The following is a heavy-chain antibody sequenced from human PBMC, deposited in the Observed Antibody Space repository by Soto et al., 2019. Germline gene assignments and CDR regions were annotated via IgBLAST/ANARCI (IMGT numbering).Heavy chain of an antibody. V-gene: IGHV3-33*01. Sequence: GGSLRLSSAASGLTFSTYDMHWVRHAPGKGLEGGALSWSDGSRTCYADSVKGRFTISRDNSKNTLYLQMHSLRAENTAVYYFGGERKGGASDMEVWGQGTTVTVSS. CDR1: GLTFSTYD. D-gene: IGHD3-16*01. J-gene: IGHJ6*02. CDR2: SWSDGSRT. CDR3: GGERKGGASDMEV.